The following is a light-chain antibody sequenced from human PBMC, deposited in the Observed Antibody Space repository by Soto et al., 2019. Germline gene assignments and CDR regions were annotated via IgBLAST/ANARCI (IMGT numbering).Light chain of an antibody. Sequence: PGERATLSCRASQSVGGSFLAWYQQKPGQAPRLLIYAASSRATGIPDRFSGSGTGTDFTLTISDVQPEDFAVYYCHQRQSWPRTFGQGTKVDIK. CDR3: HQRQSWPRT. V-gene: IGKV3D-20*02. CDR2: AAS. J-gene: IGKJ1*01. CDR1: QSVGGSF.